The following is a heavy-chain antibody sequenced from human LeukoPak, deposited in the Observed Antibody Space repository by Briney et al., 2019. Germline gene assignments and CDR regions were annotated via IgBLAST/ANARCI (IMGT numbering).Heavy chain of an antibody. CDR2: IVNSGGST. V-gene: IGHV3-23*01. CDR3: AKDRAGYSYGMFDS. D-gene: IGHD5-18*01. CDR1: GFTFSNYA. J-gene: IGHJ4*02. Sequence: GGSLRLSCVASGFTFSNYAMSWVRQAPGKGLEWVSGIVNSGGSTYYADSVRGRLTISRDNSKKTVYLQMSGLRGDDTAIYYCAKDRAGYSYGMFDSWGQGTLVTVSS.